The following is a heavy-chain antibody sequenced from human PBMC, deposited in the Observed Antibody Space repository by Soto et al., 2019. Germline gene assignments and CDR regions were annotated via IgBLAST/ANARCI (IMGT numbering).Heavy chain of an antibody. CDR3: ARPIPRLSYHYGMDV. J-gene: IGHJ6*02. CDR2: ISFDGRKE. CDR1: EFTFSSYA. V-gene: IGHV3-30*03. Sequence: QLVESGGRGVQPGRSLRLSCEASEFTFSSYAMHWVRQAPGRGLEWVALISFDGRKEYYADSVKGRFTVSRDNSRSMVYLQMDSLRPDDTAIYYCARPIPRLSYHYGMDVWGQGTTVTVSS.